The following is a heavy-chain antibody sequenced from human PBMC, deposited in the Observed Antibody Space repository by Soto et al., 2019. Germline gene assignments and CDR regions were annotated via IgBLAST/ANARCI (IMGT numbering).Heavy chain of an antibody. J-gene: IGHJ5*02. CDR2: IYYSGST. V-gene: IGHV4-30-4*01. Sequence: SETLSLTCTVSGGSISSGDYYWSWIRQPPGKGLEWIGYIYYSGSTYYNPSLKSRVTISVDTSKNQFSLKLSSVTAADTAVYYCARNRLRFVWFDPWGQGTLVTVSS. D-gene: IGHD3-10*01. CDR3: ARNRLRFVWFDP. CDR1: GGSISSGDYY.